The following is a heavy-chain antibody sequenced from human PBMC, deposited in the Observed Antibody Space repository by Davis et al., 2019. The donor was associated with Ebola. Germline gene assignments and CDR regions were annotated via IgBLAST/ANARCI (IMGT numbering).Heavy chain of an antibody. Sequence: PGGSLRLSCAASGFTFSSYWMSWVRQAPGKGLEWVANIKQDGSEKYYVDSVKGRFTISRDNAKNSLYLQMNSLRAEDTAVYYCAREQWLVRSAFDIWGQGTMVTVSS. V-gene: IGHV3-7*01. D-gene: IGHD6-19*01. CDR2: IKQDGSEK. CDR3: AREQWLVRSAFDI. J-gene: IGHJ3*02. CDR1: GFTFSSYW.